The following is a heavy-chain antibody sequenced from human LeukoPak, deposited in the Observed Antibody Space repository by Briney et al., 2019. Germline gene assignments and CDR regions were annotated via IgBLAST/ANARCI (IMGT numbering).Heavy chain of an antibody. CDR1: GFTFSSYS. J-gene: IGHJ3*02. D-gene: IGHD6-19*01. V-gene: IGHV3-48*01. Sequence: PGGSLRLSCAASGFTFSSYSMNWVRRAPGKGLEWVSYISSSSSTIYYADSVKGRFTISRDNAKNSLYLQMNSLRAEDTAAYYCARAHEQWLATHDAFDIWGQGTMVTVSS. CDR3: ARAHEQWLATHDAFDI. CDR2: ISSSSSTI.